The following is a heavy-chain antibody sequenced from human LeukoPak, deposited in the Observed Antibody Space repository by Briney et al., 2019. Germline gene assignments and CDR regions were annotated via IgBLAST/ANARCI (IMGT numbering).Heavy chain of an antibody. D-gene: IGHD6-19*01. V-gene: IGHV4-39*01. Sequence: KPSETLSLTCTVSGGSIGSSSYYWAWIRQPPGKGLEWIGSIYYSGSTYYNPSLKSRVTISVDTSKNQFSLKLTSVTAADTAVYFCARTYSSGWYPKRWGQGTLVTVSS. CDR1: GGSIGSSSYY. CDR3: ARTYSSGWYPKR. CDR2: IYYSGST. J-gene: IGHJ4*02.